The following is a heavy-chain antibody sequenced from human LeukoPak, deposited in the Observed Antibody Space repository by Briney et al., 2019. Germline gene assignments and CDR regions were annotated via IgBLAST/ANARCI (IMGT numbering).Heavy chain of an antibody. J-gene: IGHJ5*02. CDR2: ISAYNGNT. Sequence: ASVKVSCKASGYTFTSYGISWVRQAPGQGLEWMGWISAYNGNTNYAQKLQGRVTMTTDTSTSTAYMELRSLRSDDTAVYYCARVPAREWDDFWSGYYTPNWFDPWGQGTLVTVSS. V-gene: IGHV1-18*01. D-gene: IGHD3-3*01. CDR3: ARVPAREWDDFWSGYYTPNWFDP. CDR1: GYTFTSYG.